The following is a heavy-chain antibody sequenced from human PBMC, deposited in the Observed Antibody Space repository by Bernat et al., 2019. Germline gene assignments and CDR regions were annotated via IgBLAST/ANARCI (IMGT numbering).Heavy chain of an antibody. CDR3: TTDITWFGDLNL. CDR1: GFTFSSYS. CDR2: IKSKTDGGTT. D-gene: IGHD3-10*01. V-gene: IGHV3-15*07. Sequence: EVQLVESGGGLVKPGGSLRLSCAASGFTFSSYSMNWVRQAPGKGLEWVGRIKSKTDGGTTDYAAPMKGRFTISRDDSKNTLYLQMNSLKTEDTAVYYCTTDITWFGDLNLGGQGTLVTVSS. J-gene: IGHJ4*02.